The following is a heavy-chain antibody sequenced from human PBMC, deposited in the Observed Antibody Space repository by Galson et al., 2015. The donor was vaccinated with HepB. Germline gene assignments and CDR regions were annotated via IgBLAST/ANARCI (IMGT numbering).Heavy chain of an antibody. Sequence: SLRLSCAASGFIFSSYALHWVCQAPGRGLEWVAVISYDGSNKYYADSVKGRFTISRDNSKNTLYLQMNSLRAEDTAVYYCARDYASSWYFNHYYGMDVWGQGTTVTVSS. V-gene: IGHV3-30*04. CDR2: ISYDGSNK. J-gene: IGHJ6*02. CDR3: ARDYASSWYFNHYYGMDV. D-gene: IGHD6-13*01. CDR1: GFIFSSYA.